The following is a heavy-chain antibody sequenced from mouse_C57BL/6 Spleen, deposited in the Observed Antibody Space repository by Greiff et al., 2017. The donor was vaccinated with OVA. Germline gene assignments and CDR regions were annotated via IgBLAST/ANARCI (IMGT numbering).Heavy chain of an antibody. V-gene: IGHV5-16*01. CDR1: GFTFSDYY. Sequence: EVQRVESEGGLVQPGSSMKLSCTASGFTFSDYYMAWVRQVPEKGLEWVANINYDGSSTYYLDSLKSRFIISSDNAKNILYLQMSSLQSEDTATYDCARALTGLYYFDYWGQGTTLTVSS. J-gene: IGHJ2*01. CDR2: INYDGSST. CDR3: ARALTGLYYFDY. D-gene: IGHD4-1*01.